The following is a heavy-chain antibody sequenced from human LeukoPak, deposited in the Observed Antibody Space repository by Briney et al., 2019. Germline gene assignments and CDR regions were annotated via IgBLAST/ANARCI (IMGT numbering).Heavy chain of an antibody. V-gene: IGHV3-30*18. CDR3: AKGYSSGLYKLYYFDF. D-gene: IGHD6-19*01. CDR1: GFTFSNYA. CDR2: ISYDGSDK. Sequence: GGSLRLSCAASGFTFSNYAIHWVRQAPGKGLEWVALISYDGSDKGYADSVKGRFTISRDNSRNTLYLQMNSLRAEDTAVYYCAKGYSSGLYKLYYFDFWGQGTLVTVSS. J-gene: IGHJ4*02.